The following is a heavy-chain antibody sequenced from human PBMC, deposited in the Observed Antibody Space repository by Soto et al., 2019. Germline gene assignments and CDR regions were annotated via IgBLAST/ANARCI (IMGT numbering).Heavy chain of an antibody. D-gene: IGHD6-6*01. V-gene: IGHV4-30-4*01. CDR1: GGSISSDYYY. CDR3: AGELSNSPEYFDF. CDR2: IYYSGRT. J-gene: IGHJ4*02. Sequence: SETLALTCTVSGGSISSDYYYWSWIRQPPGKGLEWIGYIYYSGRTAYNPSLKSRIIISIDTSKNQFSLSLNSLNAADTAVYYCAGELSNSPEYFDFWGLGTLVTVSS.